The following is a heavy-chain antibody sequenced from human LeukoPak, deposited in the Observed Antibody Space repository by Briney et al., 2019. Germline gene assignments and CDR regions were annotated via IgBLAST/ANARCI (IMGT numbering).Heavy chain of an antibody. CDR3: AKEFNRGLPDY. CDR1: GFTFCTYG. J-gene: IGHJ4*02. D-gene: IGHD2-21*01. CDR2: ISYDGSNE. Sequence: SGGSLRLSCAASGFTFCTYGMHWVRQAPGKGLEWVAVISYDGSNEYYADSVKGRFTISRDNSKNTLYLQMSSLRAEDTAVYYCAKEFNRGLPDYWGQGTLVTVPS. V-gene: IGHV3-30*18.